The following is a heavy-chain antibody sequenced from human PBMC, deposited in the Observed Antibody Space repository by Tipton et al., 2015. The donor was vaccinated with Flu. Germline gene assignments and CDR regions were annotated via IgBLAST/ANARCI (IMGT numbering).Heavy chain of an antibody. J-gene: IGHJ4*02. V-gene: IGHV3-15*01. CDR2: IKSKTDGGTT. Sequence: GSLRLSCAASGFTFSNAWMSWVRQAPGKGLEWVGRIKSKTDGGTTDYAAPVKGRFTISRDDSKNTLYLQMNSLKTEDTAVYYCTTDNFKMYYFDYWGQGTLVTVSS. D-gene: IGHD1-20*01. CDR1: GFTFSNAW. CDR3: TTDNFKMYYFDY.